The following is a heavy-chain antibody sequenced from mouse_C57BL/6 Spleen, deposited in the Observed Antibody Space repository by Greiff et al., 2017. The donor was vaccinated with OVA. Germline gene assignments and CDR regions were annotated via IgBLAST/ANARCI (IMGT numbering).Heavy chain of an antibody. J-gene: IGHJ2*01. Sequence: VQLQQPGAELVMPGASVKLSCKASGYTFTSYWMHWVKQRPGQGLEWIGEIDPSDSYTNYNQKFKGKSTLTVDKSSSTAYMQLSSLTSEDAAVYSCARAGDYATDYCDYWGQGTTLTVSS. CDR2: IDPSDSYT. D-gene: IGHD6-5*01. V-gene: IGHV1-69*01. CDR1: GYTFTSYW. CDR3: ARAGDYATDYCDY.